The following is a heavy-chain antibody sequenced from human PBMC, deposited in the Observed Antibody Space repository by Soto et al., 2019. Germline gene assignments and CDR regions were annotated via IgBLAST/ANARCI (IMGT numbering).Heavy chain of an antibody. V-gene: IGHV3-49*03. J-gene: IGHJ6*02. Sequence: GGSLRLSCTASGFTFGDYAMSWFRQAPGKGLEWVGFIRSKAYGGTTEYAASVKGRFTISRDDSKSIAYLQMNSLKTEDTAVYYCTRGGSNPDYYYYGMDVWGQGTTVTVSS. CDR2: IRSKAYGGTT. CDR1: GFTFGDYA. CDR3: TRGGSNPDYYYYGMDV.